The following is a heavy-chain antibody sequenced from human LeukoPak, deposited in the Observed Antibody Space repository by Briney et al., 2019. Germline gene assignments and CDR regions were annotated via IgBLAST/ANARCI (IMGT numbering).Heavy chain of an antibody. V-gene: IGHV3-74*01. J-gene: IGHJ4*02. D-gene: IGHD3-10*01. CDR3: ALNPDYYGSGSFDY. CDR1: GFTFSNYW. Sequence: GGSLRLSCAASGFTFSNYWMHWVRQAPGKGLVWVSRINTDGSNTNYADSVKGRFTISRDNPKNTLYLQMNSLRAEDTAVYYCALNPDYYGSGSFDYWGQGTLVTVSS. CDR2: INTDGSNT.